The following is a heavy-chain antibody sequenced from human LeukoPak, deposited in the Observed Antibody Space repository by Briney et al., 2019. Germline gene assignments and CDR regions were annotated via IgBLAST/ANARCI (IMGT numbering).Heavy chain of an antibody. J-gene: IGHJ5*02. CDR1: GFTFSSYA. CDR2: ISGSGGST. CDR3: AKTSSSWYSDIGNWFDP. D-gene: IGHD6-13*01. Sequence: GGSLRLSCEASGFTFSSYAMSWVRQAPGKGLEWVSAISGSGGSTYYADSVKGRFTISRDNSKNTLYLQMNSLRAEDTAVYYCAKTSSSWYSDIGNWFDPWGQGTLVTVSS. V-gene: IGHV3-23*01.